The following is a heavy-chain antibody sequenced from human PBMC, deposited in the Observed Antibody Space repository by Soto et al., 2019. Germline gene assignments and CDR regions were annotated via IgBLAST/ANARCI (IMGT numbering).Heavy chain of an antibody. D-gene: IGHD6-13*01. V-gene: IGHV4-59*01. Sequence: QVQLQESGPGLVKPSETLSLTCAVSGGSITSYYWSWIRQAPGKGLEWIGYIYHSGSTDYNPSLKSXXPMSLDTAKNQVSLRLTSVTAADTAVYYCAAAPSYWGQGTLVTVSS. CDR1: GGSITSYY. CDR2: IYHSGST. J-gene: IGHJ4*02. CDR3: AAAPSY.